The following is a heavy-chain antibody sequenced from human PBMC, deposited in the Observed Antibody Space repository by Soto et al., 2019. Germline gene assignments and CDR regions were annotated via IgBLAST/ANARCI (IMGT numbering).Heavy chain of an antibody. CDR1: GFAFSSYA. J-gene: IGHJ6*02. CDR2: IGGGGDNI. Sequence: GGSLRLSCAASGFAFSSYAMSWVRQAPGKGLEWVSGIGGGGDNIYNADSVKGRFTISRDTSKNTTYLQMSRVRADDTAVYYGVTHHSPFGTGTTFRQRIDVWGPGTEVTVSS. CDR3: VTHHSPFGTGTTFRQRIDV. V-gene: IGHV3-23*01. D-gene: IGHD3-9*01.